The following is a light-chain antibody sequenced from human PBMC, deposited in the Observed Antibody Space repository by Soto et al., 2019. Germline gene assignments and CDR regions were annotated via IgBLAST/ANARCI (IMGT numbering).Light chain of an antibody. V-gene: IGKV3-20*01. CDR3: QQFGRSLPSWT. CDR1: QSVSSSY. Sequence: EIVLTQSPGTLSLSPGERATLSCRASQSVSSSYLAWYQQKPGQPPRLLIFDASSRATGIPDRFSGSGSGTDFTLTISSLEPEDFAVYYCQQFGRSLPSWTFGQGTKVEIK. J-gene: IGKJ1*01. CDR2: DAS.